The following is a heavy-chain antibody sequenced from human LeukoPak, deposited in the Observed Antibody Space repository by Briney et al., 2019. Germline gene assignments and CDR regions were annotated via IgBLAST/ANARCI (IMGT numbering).Heavy chain of an antibody. CDR3: ARHRGYSYGYCDY. D-gene: IGHD5-18*01. J-gene: IGHJ4*02. Sequence: SETLSLTCTVSGGPISSGDYYWSWIRQPPGKGLEWIGEINHSGSTNYNPSLKSRVTISVDTSKNQFSLKLSSVTAADTAVYYCARHRGYSYGYCDYWGQGTLVTVSS. V-gene: IGHV4-39*01. CDR2: INHSGST. CDR1: GGPISSGDYY.